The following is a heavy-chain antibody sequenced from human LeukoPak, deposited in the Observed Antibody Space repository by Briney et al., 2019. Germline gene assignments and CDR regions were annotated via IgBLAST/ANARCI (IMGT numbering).Heavy chain of an antibody. Sequence: ASVKVSCKASGGTFSSYAISWVRQAPGQGLEWMGGINPKSGGTNYTQKFRGRVTMTRDTSISTAYMELRSLRSDDTAVYYCARGSYYDFWSGYYLLYFDYWGQGTLVTVSS. CDR2: INPKSGGT. CDR3: ARGSYYDFWSGYYLLYFDY. V-gene: IGHV1-2*02. D-gene: IGHD3-3*01. J-gene: IGHJ4*02. CDR1: GGTFSSYA.